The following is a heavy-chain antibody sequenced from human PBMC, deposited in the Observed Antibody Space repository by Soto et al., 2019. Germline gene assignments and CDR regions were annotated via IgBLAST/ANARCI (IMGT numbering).Heavy chain of an antibody. V-gene: IGHV3-30*18. J-gene: IGHJ6*02. D-gene: IGHD3-22*01. CDR1: GFTFSSYG. Sequence: PGGSLRLSCAASGFTFSSYGMHWVRQAPGKGLEWVAVISYAGNNKYYADSVKGRFTISRDNSKNTLYLQMNSLRAEDTAVYYCAKDVRALYYYDSSGYYAYYGMDVWGQGTTVTVSS. CDR2: ISYAGNNK. CDR3: AKDVRALYYYDSSGYYAYYGMDV.